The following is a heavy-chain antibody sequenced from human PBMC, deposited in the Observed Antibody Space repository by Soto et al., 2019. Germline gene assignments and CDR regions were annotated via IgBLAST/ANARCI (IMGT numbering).Heavy chain of an antibody. CDR1: GYSFTSYW. J-gene: IGHJ6*02. D-gene: IGHD2-15*01. CDR3: ARHTSYCSGGSCYSGYYYYGMDV. V-gene: IGHV5-10-1*01. Sequence: GESLKISCKGSGYSFTSYWISWVRQMPGKGLEWMGRIDPGDSYTNYSPSFQGHVTISADKSISTAYLQWSSLKASDTAMYYCARHTSYCSGGSCYSGYYYYGMDVWGQGTTVTV. CDR2: IDPGDSYT.